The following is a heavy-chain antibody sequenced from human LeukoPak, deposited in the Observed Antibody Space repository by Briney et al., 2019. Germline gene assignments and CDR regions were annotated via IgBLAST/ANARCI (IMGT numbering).Heavy chain of an antibody. D-gene: IGHD3-9*01. CDR1: GYTFTSYG. CDR2: ISAYNGNT. CDR3: ARARHDILTGYSIWEGDFDY. V-gene: IGHV1-18*01. Sequence: GASVKVSCKASGYTFTSYGISWVRQAPGQGLEWMGWISAYNGNTNYAQKLQGRVTMTTDTSTSTAYMELRSLRSDDTAVYYCARARHDILTGYSIWEGDFDYWGQGTLVTVSS. J-gene: IGHJ4*02.